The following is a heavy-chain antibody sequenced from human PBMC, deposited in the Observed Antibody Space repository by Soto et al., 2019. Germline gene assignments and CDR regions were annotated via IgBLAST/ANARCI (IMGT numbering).Heavy chain of an antibody. CDR3: ATKELNYYGSGSYLYYYYGMDV. Sequence: ASVKVSCKVSGYTLTELSMHWVRQAPGKGLEWMGGFDPEDGETIYAQKFQGRVTMTEDTSTDTAYMELSSLRSEDTAVYYCATKELNYYGSGSYLYYYYGMDVWGQGTTVTVSS. CDR1: GYTLTELS. CDR2: FDPEDGET. V-gene: IGHV1-24*01. D-gene: IGHD3-10*01. J-gene: IGHJ6*02.